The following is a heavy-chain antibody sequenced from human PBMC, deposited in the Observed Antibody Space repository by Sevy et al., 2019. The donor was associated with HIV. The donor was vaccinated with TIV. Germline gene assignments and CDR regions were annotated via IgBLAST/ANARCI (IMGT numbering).Heavy chain of an antibody. CDR1: GDSVSSYSAA. CDR2: TSYRSKWYN. CDR3: ARWVHDSAEFDH. J-gene: IGHJ4*02. D-gene: IGHD5-18*01. Sequence: QSQTLSLTCAISGDSVSSYSAAWSWIRQSPSRGLEWQGRTSYRSKWYNDYAVSVKSRVTVSPDTSKNQFSLHLNSVTPEDTAVYYCARWVHDSAEFDHWVQGTLVTVSS. V-gene: IGHV6-1*01.